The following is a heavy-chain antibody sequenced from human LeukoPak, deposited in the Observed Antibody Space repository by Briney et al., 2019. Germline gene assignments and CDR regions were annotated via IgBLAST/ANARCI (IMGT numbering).Heavy chain of an antibody. V-gene: IGHV1-18*01. CDR2: INIYNSNT. CDR3: ARAEQQLVRAEPYYYYYMDV. CDR1: GYTFTSYG. D-gene: IGHD6-13*01. J-gene: IGHJ6*03. Sequence: ASVKVSCKASGYTFTSYGISWVRQAPGQGLEWMGWINIYNSNTNYAQKLQGRVTMTTDTSTSTAYMELRSLRSDDTAVYYCARAEQQLVRAEPYYYYYMDVWGKGTTVTVSS.